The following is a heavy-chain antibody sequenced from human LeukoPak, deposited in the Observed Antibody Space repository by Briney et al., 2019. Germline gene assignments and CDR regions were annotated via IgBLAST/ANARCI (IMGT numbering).Heavy chain of an antibody. J-gene: IGHJ4*02. Sequence: GGSLRLSCAASGFTFSNAWMSWVRQAPGKGLEWVAVIWYDGSNKYYADSVKGRFTISRDNSKNTLYLQMNSLRAEDTAVYYCARDRLGPATAILDYWGQGTLVTVSS. D-gene: IGHD2-2*02. CDR3: ARDRLGPATAILDY. CDR2: IWYDGSNK. V-gene: IGHV3-33*08. CDR1: GFTFSNAW.